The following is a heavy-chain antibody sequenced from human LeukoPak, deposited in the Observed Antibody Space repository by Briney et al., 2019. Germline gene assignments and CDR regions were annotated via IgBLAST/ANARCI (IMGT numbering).Heavy chain of an antibody. V-gene: IGHV4-34*01. D-gene: IGHD2-2*01. Sequence: NPSETLSLTCDVYGESFSGYYWSWIRQPPGKGLEWIGEVNHSGGTNYNPSLKRRVTISLDTSKNQFSLKLSSVTAADTAMYFCARGRTGYQLLPTKKNYSYYYVDVWGKGTSVTISS. J-gene: IGHJ6*03. CDR1: GESFSGYY. CDR2: VNHSGGT. CDR3: ARGRTGYQLLPTKKNYSYYYVDV.